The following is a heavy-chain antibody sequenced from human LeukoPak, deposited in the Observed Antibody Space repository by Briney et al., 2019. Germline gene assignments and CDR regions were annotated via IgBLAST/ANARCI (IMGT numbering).Heavy chain of an antibody. V-gene: IGHV3-23*01. CDR1: GFSFSSYA. D-gene: IGHD3-3*01. J-gene: IGHJ4*02. CDR3: ARDLYADFWSGSVFDY. Sequence: GGSPRLSCEASGFSFSSYATSWVRQAPGKGLEWVSGISGSGGSTYYAGSVKGRFTISRDISKNTLYLQMNSLRAEDTAVYYCARDLYADFWSGSVFDYWGRGTLVTVSS. CDR2: ISGSGGST.